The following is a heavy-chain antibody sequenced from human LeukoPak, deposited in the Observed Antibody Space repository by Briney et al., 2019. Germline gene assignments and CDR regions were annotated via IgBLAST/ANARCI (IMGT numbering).Heavy chain of an antibody. CDR1: GYTFTSYY. CDR2: INPSGGST. V-gene: IGHV1-46*01. J-gene: IGHJ6*03. CDR3: ARAAYSSSSYYYYYYMDV. Sequence: ASVKFSCKASGYTFTSYYMHWVRQAPGQGLEWMGIINPSGGSTSYAQKFQGRVTMTRDTSTSTVYMELSSLRSEDTAVYYCARAAYSSSSYYYYYYMDVWGKGTTVTVSS. D-gene: IGHD6-6*01.